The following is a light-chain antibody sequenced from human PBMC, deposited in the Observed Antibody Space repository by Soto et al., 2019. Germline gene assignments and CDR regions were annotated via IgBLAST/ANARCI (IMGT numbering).Light chain of an antibody. Sequence: EIVLTQSPATLSLSPGERATLSCRASQSVSSYLAWYQQKLGQAPRLLIYDASNRATGIPARFSGSGSGTDFTLTISSLEPEDFAVYYCQQRSNWAYTFDQGTKLEIK. J-gene: IGKJ2*01. CDR2: DAS. CDR1: QSVSSY. CDR3: QQRSNWAYT. V-gene: IGKV3-11*01.